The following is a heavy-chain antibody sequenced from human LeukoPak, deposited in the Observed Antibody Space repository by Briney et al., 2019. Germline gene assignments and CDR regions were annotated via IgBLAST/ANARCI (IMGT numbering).Heavy chain of an antibody. V-gene: IGHV3-23*01. D-gene: IGHD6-25*01. CDR2: ISANGINT. CDR1: GFTFSNHA. J-gene: IGHJ4*02. CDR3: ARRITAASTYYFDY. Sequence: GGSLRLSCVASGFTFSNHAMNWVRQAPGKGLEWVSSISANGINTHYADSVKGRFTISRDNSKNTLYLQMNSLRAEDAAVYYCARRITAASTYYFDYWGQGTLVPVSS.